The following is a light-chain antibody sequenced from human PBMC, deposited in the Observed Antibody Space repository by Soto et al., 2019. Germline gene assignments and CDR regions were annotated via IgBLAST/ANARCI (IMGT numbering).Light chain of an antibody. CDR3: QPYNSYSRT. J-gene: IGKJ1*01. V-gene: IGKV1-5*03. CDR2: KAS. CDR1: ESISNF. Sequence: MYNSPSTLSAKERDRVTITCRASESISNFLAWYQQKPGKAPNLLIYKASSLESGVPSRFSGSGSGTEFTLTISSLQPDDFATYYCQPYNSYSRTFGQRSKADIK.